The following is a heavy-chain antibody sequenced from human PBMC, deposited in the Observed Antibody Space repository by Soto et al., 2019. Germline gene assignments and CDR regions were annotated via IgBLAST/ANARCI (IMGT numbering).Heavy chain of an antibody. J-gene: IGHJ6*02. CDR3: AKDHPSGNSSSGTHGMDV. V-gene: IGHV3-30*18. Sequence: GGSLRLSCAASGFTFSSYGMHWVRQAPGKGLEWVAVISYDGSNKYYADSVKGRFTISRDNSKNTLYLQMNSLRAEDTAVYYCAKDHPSGNSSSGTHGMDVWGQGTTVTVSS. D-gene: IGHD6-6*01. CDR2: ISYDGSNK. CDR1: GFTFSSYG.